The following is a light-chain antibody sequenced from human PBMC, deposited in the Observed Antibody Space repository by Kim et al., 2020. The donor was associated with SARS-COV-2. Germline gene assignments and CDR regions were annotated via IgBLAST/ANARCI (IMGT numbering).Light chain of an antibody. CDR2: GAF. J-gene: IGKJ2*01. Sequence: EIVLTQSPGTLSLSPGERATLSCRASQSVSSSYLAWYQQKPGQEPRLLIFGAFIRATGIPDRFSGSGSGTDFTLTISRLEPEDFAVYYCQQYGNSLQTFGQGTKLEI. V-gene: IGKV3-20*01. CDR3: QQYGNSLQT. CDR1: QSVSSSY.